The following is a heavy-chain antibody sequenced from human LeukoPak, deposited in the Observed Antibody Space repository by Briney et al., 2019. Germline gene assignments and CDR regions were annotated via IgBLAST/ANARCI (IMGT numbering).Heavy chain of an antibody. CDR2: IRYDGSNK. V-gene: IGHV3-30*02. D-gene: IGHD3-10*01. J-gene: IGHJ5*02. Sequence: AGGSLRLSCAASGFTFSSYGMHWVRQAPGKGLEWVAFIRYDGSNKYYADSVKGRFTISRDNSKNTLYLQMNSLRAEDTAVYYCAKDEWDAVTMVPHNWFDPWGQGTLVTVSS. CDR1: GFTFSSYG. CDR3: AKDEWDAVTMVPHNWFDP.